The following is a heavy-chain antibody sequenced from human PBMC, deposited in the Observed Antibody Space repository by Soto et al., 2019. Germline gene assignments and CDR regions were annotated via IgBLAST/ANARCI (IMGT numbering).Heavy chain of an antibody. CDR1: VGSITTGGYY. Sequence: LSLTCTVSVGSITTGGYYWSWIRQLPGKGLEWIGHRYYSESTYYNPSLKSRVSISLDTSKNQFSLKLSFVTAADTAMYYCARTKCSGGSCYSWSLDYWGQGTPVTVSS. CDR2: RYYSEST. V-gene: IGHV4-31*03. D-gene: IGHD2-15*01. J-gene: IGHJ4*02. CDR3: ARTKCSGGSCYSWSLDY.